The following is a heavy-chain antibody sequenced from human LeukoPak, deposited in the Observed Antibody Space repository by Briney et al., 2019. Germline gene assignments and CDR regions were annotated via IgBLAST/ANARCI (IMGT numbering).Heavy chain of an antibody. CDR2: IYSSGST. V-gene: IGHV4-59*01. J-gene: IGHJ4*02. CDR1: GGSISSYY. CDR3: ARVLGSGYSDY. Sequence: PSETLSLTCTVSGGSISSYYWSWIRQPPGKGLEWLGHIYSSGSTNHNPSLKSRVTISVDTSKNQFSLKLSSVTAADTAVYYCARVLGSGYSDYWGQGTLVTVSS. D-gene: IGHD2-15*01.